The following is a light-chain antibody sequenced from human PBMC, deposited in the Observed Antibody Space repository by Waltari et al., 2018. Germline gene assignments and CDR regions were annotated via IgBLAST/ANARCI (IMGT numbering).Light chain of an antibody. CDR3: QVWESSSDHYV. V-gene: IGLV3-21*01. CDR1: NIGSKS. J-gene: IGLJ1*01. Sequence: SYVLTQPPSVSVAPANTARITCGGNNIGSKSVHWSQQKPGQAPVLVIYYDSDRPSGIPERFSGSSSGNTATLTISRVEAGDEADFYCQVWESSSDHYVFGTGTKVTVL. CDR2: YDS.